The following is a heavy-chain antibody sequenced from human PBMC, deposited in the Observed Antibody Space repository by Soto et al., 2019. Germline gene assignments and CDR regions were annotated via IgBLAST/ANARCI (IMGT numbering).Heavy chain of an antibody. J-gene: IGHJ4*02. CDR1: GYTFTTHG. CDR3: ARIDDYVWGSFRP. D-gene: IGHD3-16*02. CDR2: ISPYNGKT. V-gene: IGHV1-18*04. Sequence: QVQLVQSGAEVKEPGASVRVSCKASGYTFTTHGISWVRRAPGQGLEWMGWISPYNGKTTYAHKVQGRVTMTTDTSTSTAYMELRGLRSDDTAVYYCARIDDYVWGSFRPWGQGTQVTVSS.